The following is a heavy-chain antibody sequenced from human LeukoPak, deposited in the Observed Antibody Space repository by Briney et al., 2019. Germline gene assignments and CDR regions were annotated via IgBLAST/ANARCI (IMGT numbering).Heavy chain of an antibody. D-gene: IGHD5-18*01. Sequence: PSETLSLTCTVSGDSIKSYYWTWIRQTPGKGLEWIGHIYYSGNINYNPSPKRRLTISLDTSKSQFSLKLSSVTAADTGVYYCARGGYSYVNYFDYWGQGTLVTVSS. CDR2: IYYSGNI. CDR3: ARGGYSYVNYFDY. CDR1: GDSIKSYY. V-gene: IGHV4-59*01. J-gene: IGHJ4*02.